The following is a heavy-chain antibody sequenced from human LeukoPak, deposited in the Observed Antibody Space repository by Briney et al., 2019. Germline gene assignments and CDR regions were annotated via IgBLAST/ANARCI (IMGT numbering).Heavy chain of an antibody. CDR2: ISGSGDST. CDR1: GFTFSSYA. Sequence: PGGSLRLSCAASGFTFSSYAVNWVRQAPGKGLEWVSAISGSGDSTYYADSVKDRSTISRDNSKNTLYLQMNSLRAEDTAVYYCARVGRLSRRAWNFDYWGQGTLVTVSS. D-gene: IGHD3-10*01. CDR3: ARVGRLSRRAWNFDY. J-gene: IGHJ4*02. V-gene: IGHV3-23*01.